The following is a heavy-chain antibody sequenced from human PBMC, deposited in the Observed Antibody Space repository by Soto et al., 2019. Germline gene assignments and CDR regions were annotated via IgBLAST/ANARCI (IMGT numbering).Heavy chain of an antibody. J-gene: IGHJ5*02. D-gene: IGHD2-2*02. CDR2: IYHSGST. CDR3: ARSPSAAIGGGWFDP. V-gene: IGHV4-38-2*01. Sequence: SETLSLTCAVSGYSISSGYYWGWIRQPPGKGLEWIGSIYHSGSTYYNPSLKSRVTISVDTSKNQFSLKLSSVTAAATAVYYCARSPSAAIGGGWFDPWGQGTLVTVSS. CDR1: GYSISSGYY.